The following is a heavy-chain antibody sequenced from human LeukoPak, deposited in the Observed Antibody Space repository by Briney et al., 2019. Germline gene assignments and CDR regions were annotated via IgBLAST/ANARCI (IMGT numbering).Heavy chain of an antibody. CDR3: ARYVVYGSGKYYFDY. CDR1: GGSVSSTTYY. CDR2: INYSGST. Sequence: PSETLSLTCTVSGGSVSSTTYYWSWLRQPPGKGLEWIASINYSGSTYYNPSLKSRVTISVDTSENQFSLKLSSVTAADTAAYYCARYVVYGSGKYYFDYWGQGTLVTVSS. J-gene: IGHJ4*02. D-gene: IGHD3-10*01. V-gene: IGHV4-39*01.